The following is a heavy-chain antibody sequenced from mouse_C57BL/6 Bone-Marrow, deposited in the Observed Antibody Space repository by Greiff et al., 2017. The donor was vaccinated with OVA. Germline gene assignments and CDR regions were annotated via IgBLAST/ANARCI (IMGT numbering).Heavy chain of an antibody. CDR1: GYAFTNYL. V-gene: IGHV1-54*01. CDR2: INPGSGGT. CDR3: ARWLLYYYAMDY. D-gene: IGHD2-3*01. J-gene: IGHJ4*01. Sequence: VQLQQSGAELVRPGTSVKVSCKASGYAFTNYLIEWVKQRPGQGLEWIGVINPGSGGTNYNEKFKGKATLTADKSSSTAYMQLSSLTSEDSAVYFCARWLLYYYAMDYWGQGTSVTVSS.